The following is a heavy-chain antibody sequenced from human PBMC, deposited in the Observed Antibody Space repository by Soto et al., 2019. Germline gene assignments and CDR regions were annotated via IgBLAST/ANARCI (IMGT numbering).Heavy chain of an antibody. Sequence: GGSLRLSXAASGFIFDDFAMHWVRQAPGKGLEWVSSITWNSASVAYADSVKGRFTISRDNAKNSLYLQMNNLRPEDAALYYCTKEVYGMGYYYYGMDVWGQGTTVTVSS. J-gene: IGHJ6*02. CDR1: GFIFDDFA. D-gene: IGHD2-8*01. V-gene: IGHV3-9*01. CDR3: TKEVYGMGYYYYGMDV. CDR2: ITWNSASV.